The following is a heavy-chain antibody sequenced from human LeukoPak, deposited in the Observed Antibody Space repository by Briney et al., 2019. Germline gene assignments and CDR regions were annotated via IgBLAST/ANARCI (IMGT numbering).Heavy chain of an antibody. J-gene: IGHJ4*02. CDR2: ISSSINYI. CDR1: GFTFSSYT. V-gene: IGHV3-21*01. Sequence: GGSLRLSCAAPGFTFSSYTMSWVREAPGKGLEWVASISSSINYIYHADSIKGRFTISRDDAQNSVYLQMNSLKDEDTAVYYCARSRTSSPYDKNLNFWGQGTLVIVSS. CDR3: ARSRTSSPYDKNLNF. D-gene: IGHD1-14*01.